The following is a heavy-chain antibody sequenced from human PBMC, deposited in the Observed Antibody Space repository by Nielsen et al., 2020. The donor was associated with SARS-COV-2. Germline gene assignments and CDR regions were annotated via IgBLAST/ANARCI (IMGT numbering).Heavy chain of an antibody. D-gene: IGHD3-3*01. CDR3: ARVSIFGVVPYYYYYMDV. CDR1: GYTFTGYY. Sequence: ASVTVSCKASGYTFTGYYMHWVRQAPGQGLEWMGRINPNSGGTNYAQKFQGRVTMTRDTSISTAYMELSRLRSDDTAVYYCARVSIFGVVPYYYYYMDVWGKGTTVTVSS. CDR2: INPNSGGT. V-gene: IGHV1-2*06. J-gene: IGHJ6*03.